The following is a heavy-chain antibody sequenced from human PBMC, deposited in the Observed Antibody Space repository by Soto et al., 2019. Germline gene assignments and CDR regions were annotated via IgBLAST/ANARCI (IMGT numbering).Heavy chain of an antibody. CDR3: AREAYCTNGVCYSFDY. J-gene: IGHJ4*02. Sequence: GASVKVSCKASGYTFTSYGISWVRQAPGQGLEWMGWISAYNGNTNYAQKLQGRVTMTTDTSTSTAYMELRSLRSDDTAVYYCAREAYCTNGVCYSFDYWGQGTLVTVSS. CDR1: GYTFTSYG. V-gene: IGHV1-18*01. CDR2: ISAYNGNT. D-gene: IGHD2-8*01.